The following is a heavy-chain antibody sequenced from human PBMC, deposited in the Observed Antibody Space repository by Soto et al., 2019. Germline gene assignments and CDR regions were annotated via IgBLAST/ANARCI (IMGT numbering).Heavy chain of an antibody. J-gene: IGHJ4*02. CDR3: AGSIAVAGSGY. D-gene: IGHD6-19*01. CDR1: GYSISSGYY. V-gene: IGHV4-38-2*01. CDR2: ICHSGST. Sequence: SETLSLTCAVSGYSISSGYYWGWIRQPPGKGLEWIGSICHSGSTYYNPSLKSRVTISVDTSKNQFSLKLSSVTAADTAVYYCAGSIAVAGSGYWGQGTLVTV.